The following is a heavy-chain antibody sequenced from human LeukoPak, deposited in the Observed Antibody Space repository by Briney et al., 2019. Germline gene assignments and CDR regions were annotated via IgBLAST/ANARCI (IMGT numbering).Heavy chain of an antibody. CDR1: GFSFNKYW. J-gene: IGHJ4*02. D-gene: IGHD6-13*01. V-gene: IGHV3-7*04. CDR2: IEQDGSQK. CDR3: ARGLATAAAY. Sequence: SGGSLRLSCADSGFSFNKYWMSWVRQAPGKGLEWLANIEQDGSQKYYVDSVKGRFTISRDNAKNSVYLQMNSLRAEDTAVYYCARGLATAAAYWGQGTLVTVSS.